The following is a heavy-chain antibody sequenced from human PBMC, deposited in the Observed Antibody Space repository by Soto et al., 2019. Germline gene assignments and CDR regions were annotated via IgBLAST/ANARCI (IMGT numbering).Heavy chain of an antibody. J-gene: IGHJ5*02. V-gene: IGHV1-18*01. CDR1: GYTFTSYG. CDR3: ARDSDDFWSGYPSNWFDP. Sequence: ASVKVSCKASGYTFTSYGISWVRQAPGQGLEWMGWISAYNGNTNYAQKLQGRVTMTTDTSTSTAYMELRSLRSDDTAVYYCARDSDDFWSGYPSNWFDPWGQGTLVTVSS. CDR2: ISAYNGNT. D-gene: IGHD3-3*01.